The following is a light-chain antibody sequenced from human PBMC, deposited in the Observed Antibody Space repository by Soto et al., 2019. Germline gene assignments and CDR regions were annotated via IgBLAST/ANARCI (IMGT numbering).Light chain of an antibody. CDR2: TSF. J-gene: IGKJ1*01. V-gene: IGKV1-39*01. CDR3: QQYNTYSA. CDR1: QSIGTF. Sequence: IQMTQSPSSLSASVGDRVSITCRASQSIGTFLNWYQQKPGEAPNLLIHTSFTLYSGVPSRFSGTGSGTDFTLTISSLQPDDFATYYCQQYNTYSAFGQGTKVDIK.